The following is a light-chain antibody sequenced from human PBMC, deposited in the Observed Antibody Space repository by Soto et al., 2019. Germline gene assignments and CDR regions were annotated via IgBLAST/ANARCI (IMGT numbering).Light chain of an antibody. Sequence: ELSPSPPSLPLTPGESATLSCRASRSISTYLAWYQQKPGQAPRLLIYEALNRATGIPARFSGSGSGTDFTLTISSLEPEDFAVYYCQQRNNWPLTFGGGTKVDI. J-gene: IGKJ4*02. CDR2: EAL. CDR3: QQRNNWPLT. V-gene: IGKV3-11*01. CDR1: RSISTY.